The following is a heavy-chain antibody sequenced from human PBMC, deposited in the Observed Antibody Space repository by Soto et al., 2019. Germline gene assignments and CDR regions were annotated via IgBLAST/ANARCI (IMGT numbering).Heavy chain of an antibody. CDR2: VNHSWGS. J-gene: IGHJ6*02. V-gene: IGHV4-59*08. CDR3: ARPGFGPLHGLVDV. CDR1: GGSISSYY. Sequence: QVQLQESGPGLVKPSETLSLSCTVSGGSISSYYWSWFRQSPGKRMEWIGYVNHSWGSSYNPSLQSRVAMSLDRSRRQFSLKVTSVTAADMAVYYCARPGFGPLHGLVDVWGQGTTVTVSS. D-gene: IGHD3-10*01.